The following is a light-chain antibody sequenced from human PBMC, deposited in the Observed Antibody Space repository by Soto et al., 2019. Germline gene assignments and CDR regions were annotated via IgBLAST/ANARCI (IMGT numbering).Light chain of an antibody. CDR1: QRVLYSSNNKNY. CDR2: WAS. J-gene: IGKJ1*01. CDR3: QQYYSTPWT. Sequence: DIVMTQSPYSLAVSLGERATINCKSSQRVLYSSNNKNYLAWYQQQPGQPPKLLIYWASTRESGVPDRFSGSGSGTDFTLTISSLQAEDVAVYYCQQYYSTPWTFGQGTKVDI. V-gene: IGKV4-1*01.